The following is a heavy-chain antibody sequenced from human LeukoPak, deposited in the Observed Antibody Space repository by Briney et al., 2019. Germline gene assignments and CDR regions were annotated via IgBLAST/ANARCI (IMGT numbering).Heavy chain of an antibody. D-gene: IGHD6-19*01. CDR1: GGSISSSSYY. J-gene: IGHJ6*03. V-gene: IGHV4-61*02. CDR3: ARDLTLAVNKYYYYYMDV. CDR2: IYTSGST. Sequence: SETLSLTCTVSGGSISSSSYYWSWIRQPAGKGLEWIGRIYTSGSTNYNPSLKSRVTMSVDTSKNQFSLKLSSVTAADTAVYYCARDLTLAVNKYYYYYMDVWGKGTTVTISS.